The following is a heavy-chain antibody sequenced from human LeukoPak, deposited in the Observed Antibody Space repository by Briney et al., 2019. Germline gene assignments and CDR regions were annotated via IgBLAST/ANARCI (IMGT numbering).Heavy chain of an antibody. D-gene: IGHD3-9*01. V-gene: IGHV3-33*01. Sequence: GGSLRLSCAASGFTFSSYGMHWFRQAPGKGLEGVAVIWYDGSNKYYADSVKGRFTISRDNSKNTLYLQMNSLRAEDTAVYYCAREEEGILTGYYTFDYWGQGTLVTVSS. CDR3: AREEEGILTGYYTFDY. CDR2: IWYDGSNK. CDR1: GFTFSSYG. J-gene: IGHJ4*02.